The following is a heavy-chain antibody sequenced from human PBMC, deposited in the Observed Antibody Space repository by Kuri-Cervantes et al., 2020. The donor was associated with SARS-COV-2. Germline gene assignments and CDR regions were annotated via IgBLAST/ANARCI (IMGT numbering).Heavy chain of an antibody. CDR2: IKQDGSEK. Sequence: ESLKISCAASGFTFSNYLMSWVRQSPGKGLEWVSNIKQDGSEKYYVDSVKGRFTISRDNAKNLLYLQMNSLRAEDTAVYYCAREEVVPAAVRGYVYRYGMGVWGQGTTVTVSS. V-gene: IGHV3-7*04. D-gene: IGHD2-2*01. J-gene: IGHJ6*02. CDR3: AREEVVPAAVRGYVYRYGMGV. CDR1: GFTFSNYL.